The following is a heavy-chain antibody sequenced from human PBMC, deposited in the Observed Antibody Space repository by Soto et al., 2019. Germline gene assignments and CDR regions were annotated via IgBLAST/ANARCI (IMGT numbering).Heavy chain of an antibody. Sequence: GPKLVNDTDAFTLTGAFSGFSLSTRVTGVSWVRQPAGKALEWLALIDWDDDKYYSTSLKTRLTISEDTSKNQVVLTMTKMDPVDTATYSCAPTRRYCSSTSCHVNYSGMDVSARGTTVTV. CDR2: IDWDDDK. CDR3: APTRRYCSSTSCHVNYSGMDV. V-gene: IGHV2-70*20. J-gene: IGHJ6*01. CDR1: GFSLSTRVTG. D-gene: IGHD2-2*01.